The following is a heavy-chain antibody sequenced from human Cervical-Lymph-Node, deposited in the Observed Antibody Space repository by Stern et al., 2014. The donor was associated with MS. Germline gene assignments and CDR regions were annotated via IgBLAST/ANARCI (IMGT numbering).Heavy chain of an antibody. J-gene: IGHJ4*02. CDR3: GRDEGGVVPTAVLDF. CDR1: GYTFTKYY. D-gene: IGHD3-16*01. CDR2: INNSGDST. Sequence: QVQLVASWAEVKKPGASVNVSCKASGYTFTKYYMHWVRQAPGQGLEWMGIINNSGDSTSYAPKFQGRFTIPRDASTNTVYMELNRLRSEDTAVYYCGRDEGGVVPTAVLDFWGQGTVVTVSS. V-gene: IGHV1-46*01.